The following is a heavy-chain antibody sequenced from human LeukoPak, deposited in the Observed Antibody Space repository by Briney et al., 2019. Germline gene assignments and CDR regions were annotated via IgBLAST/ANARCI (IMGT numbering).Heavy chain of an antibody. CDR1: EFTFSSYA. D-gene: IGHD6-13*01. Sequence: GGSLRLSCAASEFTFSSYAMHWVRQAPGKGLEWVAVISHDGSNKYYADSVKGRFTISRDNSKSTLYLQMNSLRTEDTAVYYCANDAGYWGQGTLVTVSS. CDR2: ISHDGSNK. V-gene: IGHV3-30*18. J-gene: IGHJ4*02. CDR3: ANDAGY.